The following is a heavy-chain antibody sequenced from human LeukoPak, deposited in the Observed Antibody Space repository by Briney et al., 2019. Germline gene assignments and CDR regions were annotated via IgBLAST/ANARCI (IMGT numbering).Heavy chain of an antibody. CDR2: MYYSGTYSGST. D-gene: IGHD3-10*01. V-gene: IGHV4-39*01. J-gene: IGHJ4*02. Sequence: SETLSLTCTVSGGSISSSSYYWGWIRQPPGKGLEWIGSMYYSGTYSGSTYQNPSLKSRVTIPVDTSKNQFSLKVTSVTAADTAVYYCARGYPMVRGNFCDYWGQGTLVTVSS. CDR1: GGSISSSSYY. CDR3: ARGYPMVRGNFCDY.